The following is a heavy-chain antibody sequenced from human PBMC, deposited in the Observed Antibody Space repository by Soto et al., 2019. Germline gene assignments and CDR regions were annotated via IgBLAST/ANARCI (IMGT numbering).Heavy chain of an antibody. CDR2: IYPGDSDT. CDR1: GYSFTSYW. Sequence: GESRKISCKGSGYSFTSYWIGWVRHMPGKGLEGMGIIYPGDSDTRYSPSFQGQVTISADKSISTAYLQWSSLKASDTAMYYCARGPESHKKWLRGPYGMDVWGQGTTVTVSS. J-gene: IGHJ6*02. V-gene: IGHV5-51*01. D-gene: IGHD6-19*01. CDR3: ARGPESHKKWLRGPYGMDV.